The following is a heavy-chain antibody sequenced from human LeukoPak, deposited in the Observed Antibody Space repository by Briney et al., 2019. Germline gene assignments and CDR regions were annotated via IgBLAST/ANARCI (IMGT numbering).Heavy chain of an antibody. V-gene: IGHV3-7*03. D-gene: IGHD6-13*01. CDR3: ARSLPYGTTWYGRSDF. CDR1: GFPFNAYW. Sequence: GGSLRLSCAASGFPFNAYWMTWVRQAPGKGLEWVANIRQDGDTKYYVDSVKGRFTTSRDNAMNSLYLQMNSLRAEDTAIYYCARSLPYGTTWYGRSDFWGQGTLVTVSS. J-gene: IGHJ4*02. CDR2: IRQDGDTK.